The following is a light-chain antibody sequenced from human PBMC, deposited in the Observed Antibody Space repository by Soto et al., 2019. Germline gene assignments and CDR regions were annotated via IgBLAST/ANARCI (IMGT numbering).Light chain of an antibody. V-gene: IGKV4-1*01. CDR2: CAS. CDR3: QQYYSATQIP. J-gene: IGKJ4*01. Sequence: DIVMTQSPDSLVVSLGERATINCRSSQNILNSPDKRNYLAWYQQKSGQPPKLLIYCASTRESGVPVRFSGSGSGTDFTLTISSLKAEDVAVYYCQQYYSATQIPFGGGTKVEIK. CDR1: QNILNSPDKRNY.